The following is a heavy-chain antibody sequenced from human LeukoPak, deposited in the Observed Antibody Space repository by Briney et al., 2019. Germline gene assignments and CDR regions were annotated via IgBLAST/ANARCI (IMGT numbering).Heavy chain of an antibody. J-gene: IGHJ4*02. Sequence: SETLSLTCTVSGGSVSTNRYYWGWIRQPPGKGLEWIGSLYYSGSTYYNPSLKSRVTISVDTSKNQFSLKLSSVTAADTAVYYCARLEYMVRGVIYWGQGTLVTVSS. CDR3: ARLEYMVRGVIY. CDR1: GGSVSTNRYY. D-gene: IGHD3-10*01. CDR2: LYYSGST. V-gene: IGHV4-39*01.